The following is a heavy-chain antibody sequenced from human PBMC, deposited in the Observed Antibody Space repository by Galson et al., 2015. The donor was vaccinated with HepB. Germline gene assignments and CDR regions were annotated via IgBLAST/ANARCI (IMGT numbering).Heavy chain of an antibody. V-gene: IGHV4-30-2*01. CDR2: VYHSGST. CDR3: ARAYYYGSGDGMDV. CDR1: GGSISSGGYS. D-gene: IGHD3-10*01. Sequence: TLSLTCAVSGGSISSGGYSWSWIRQPPGKGLEWIGFVYHSGSTYYNPSLKSRVTISVDRSKNQLSLKLSSVTAADTAVYYCARAYYYGSGDGMDVWGQGTTVIVSS. J-gene: IGHJ6*02.